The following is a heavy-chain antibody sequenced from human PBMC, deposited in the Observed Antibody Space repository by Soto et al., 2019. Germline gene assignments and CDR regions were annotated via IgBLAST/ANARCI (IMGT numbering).Heavy chain of an antibody. Sequence: QVQLVQSGAEVEKPGASVKVSCKASGYTFTRYSIQWVRQAPGQRPEWMGWVNTANGNTKYSQKFQDRVTFTRDTSAMIVYMELSRLRSEDTAVYYCARRNYGDLDYGLDVWGQGATVNVSS. J-gene: IGHJ6*02. V-gene: IGHV1-3*04. CDR1: GYTFTRYS. CDR3: ARRNYGDLDYGLDV. CDR2: VNTANGNT. D-gene: IGHD4-17*01.